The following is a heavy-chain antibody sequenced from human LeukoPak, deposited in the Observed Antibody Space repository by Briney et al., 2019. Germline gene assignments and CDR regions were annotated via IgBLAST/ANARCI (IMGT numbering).Heavy chain of an antibody. V-gene: IGHV1-69*13. J-gene: IGHJ1*01. Sequence: AASVKVSCKASGGTFSSYAISWVRQAPGQGLEWMGGIIPIFGTANYAQKFQGRVTITADESTSTAYMELSSLRSEDTAVYYCARRDYYDSSGYYYPEYFQHWGQGTLVTVSS. D-gene: IGHD3-22*01. CDR3: ARRDYYDSSGYYYPEYFQH. CDR2: IIPIFGTA. CDR1: GGTFSSYA.